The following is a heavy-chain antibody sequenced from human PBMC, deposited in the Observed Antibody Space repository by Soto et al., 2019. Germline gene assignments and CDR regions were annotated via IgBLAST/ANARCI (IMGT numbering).Heavy chain of an antibody. V-gene: IGHV3-74*01. Sequence: GSLRLSCAASGFSISSFWMYWVRQPPGKGLMWVSRINSDASSTSYADSVKGRFTISRDNAKNTLYLQMNSLRAEDTAMYYCARSLDVWGQGTTVTVSS. CDR1: GFSISSFW. CDR2: INSDASST. CDR3: ARSLDV. J-gene: IGHJ6*02.